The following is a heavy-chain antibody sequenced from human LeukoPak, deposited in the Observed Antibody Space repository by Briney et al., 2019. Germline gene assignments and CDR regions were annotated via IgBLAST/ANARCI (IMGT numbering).Heavy chain of an antibody. J-gene: IGHJ5*02. CDR1: GFMFSSCA. Sequence: GGSLRLSCAASGFMFSSCAMSWVRQAPGQGLEWVSAISGSGSGTYYADSVKGRFTISRDNSNNMLYLQMNSLRVEDTAVYYCTKDFQSSPGNWFDPWGQGTLVTVSS. V-gene: IGHV3-23*01. CDR2: ISGSGSGT. CDR3: TKDFQSSPGNWFDP.